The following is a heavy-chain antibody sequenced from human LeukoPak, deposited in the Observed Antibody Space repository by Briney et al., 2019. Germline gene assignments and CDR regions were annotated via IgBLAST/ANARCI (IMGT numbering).Heavy chain of an antibody. CDR2: ISSSGSTI. J-gene: IGHJ4*02. V-gene: IGHV3-11*04. Sequence: GSLRLSCAASGFTFSDYYMSWIRQAPGKGLEWVSYISSSGSTIYYADSVKGRFTISRDNAKNSLYLQMNSLRAEDTAVYYCAREVAYYGSGSYYGMDYWGQGTLVTLSS. CDR1: GFTFSDYY. CDR3: AREVAYYGSGSYYGMDY. D-gene: IGHD3-10*01.